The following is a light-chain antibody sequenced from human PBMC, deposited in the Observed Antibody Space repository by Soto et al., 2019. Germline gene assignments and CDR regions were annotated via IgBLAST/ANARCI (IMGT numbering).Light chain of an antibody. CDR1: SSDVGGYND. Sequence: QSALTQPPSASGSPGQSVTISCTGTSSDVGGYNDVSWYQQHPGKAPKLMIYEVSKRPSGVPDRFSGSKSGNTASLTVSGLQAEDEADYYCNSYAGSNNFRVFGGGTKLTVL. J-gene: IGLJ3*02. V-gene: IGLV2-8*01. CDR2: EVS. CDR3: NSYAGSNNFRV.